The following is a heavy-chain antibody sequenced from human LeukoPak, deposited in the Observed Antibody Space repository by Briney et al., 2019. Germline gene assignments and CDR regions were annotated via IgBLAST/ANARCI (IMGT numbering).Heavy chain of an antibody. CDR1: GFTFSDYW. Sequence: PGGSLRLSCAASGFTFSDYWIHWVRQAPGKGLVWVSRINSDGSSTSYADSVKGRFTISRDNAKNTLYLQMNSLRAEDTAVYYCARDHGIGGYYYDSSGYPGAWGQGTLVTVSS. CDR3: ARDHGIGGYYYDSSGYPGA. D-gene: IGHD3-22*01. J-gene: IGHJ5*02. V-gene: IGHV3-74*01. CDR2: INSDGSST.